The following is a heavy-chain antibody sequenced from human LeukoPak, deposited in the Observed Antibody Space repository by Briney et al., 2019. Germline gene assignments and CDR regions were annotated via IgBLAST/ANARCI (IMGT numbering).Heavy chain of an antibody. CDR2: INPNSGGT. CDR1: GYTFTGYY. J-gene: IGHJ4*02. D-gene: IGHD6-19*01. Sequence: ASVKVSCKASGYTFTGYYLHWLRQAPGQGPKWMGWINPNSGGTNYAQNFQGRVTMTRDTSISTAYMELSRLRSDDTAVYYCARVYTAGWYFWGYWGQGTLVTVSS. CDR3: ARVYTAGWYFWGY. V-gene: IGHV1-2*02.